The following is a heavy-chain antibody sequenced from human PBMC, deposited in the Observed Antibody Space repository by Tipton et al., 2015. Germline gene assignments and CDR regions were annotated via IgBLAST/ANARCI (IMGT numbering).Heavy chain of an antibody. J-gene: IGHJ4*02. D-gene: IGHD5-24*01. Sequence: QSGAEVKKPGESLKISCKSSGYTFSDYWIGWVRQMPGKGLEWMGMIYPDDSDTRYSPSFQGQVTISADKSISTAYLQWNSLKASDTAMYYCARLSTYGYNDYFDSWGQGTLVTVST. V-gene: IGHV5-51*01. CDR3: ARLSTYGYNDYFDS. CDR2: IYPDDSDT. CDR1: GYTFSDYW.